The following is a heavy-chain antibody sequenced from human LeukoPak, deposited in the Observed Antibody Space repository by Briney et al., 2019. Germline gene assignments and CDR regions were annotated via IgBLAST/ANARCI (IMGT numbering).Heavy chain of an antibody. Sequence: SETLSLTCTVSGGSISSYYWSWIRQPPGKGLEWIGEIYHSGSTNYNPSLKSRVTISVDKSKNQFSLKLSSVTAADTAVYYCAREGGSGSYLDYWGQGTLVTVSS. D-gene: IGHD3-10*01. V-gene: IGHV4-59*12. CDR1: GGSISSYY. J-gene: IGHJ4*02. CDR3: AREGGSGSYLDY. CDR2: IYHSGST.